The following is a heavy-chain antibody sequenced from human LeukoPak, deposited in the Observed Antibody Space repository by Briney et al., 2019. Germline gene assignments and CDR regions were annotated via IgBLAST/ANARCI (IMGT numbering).Heavy chain of an antibody. Sequence: SETLSLTCTVSGGSISSSSYYWGWIRQPPGKGLEWIGSIYYSGSTYYNPSLKSRVTISVDTSKNQFSLKLSSVTAADTAVYYCARADVVVVAATRRWNWFDPWGQEPWSPSPQ. J-gene: IGHJ5*02. CDR2: IYYSGST. CDR3: ARADVVVVAATRRWNWFDP. CDR1: GGSISSSSYY. D-gene: IGHD2-15*01. V-gene: IGHV4-39*07.